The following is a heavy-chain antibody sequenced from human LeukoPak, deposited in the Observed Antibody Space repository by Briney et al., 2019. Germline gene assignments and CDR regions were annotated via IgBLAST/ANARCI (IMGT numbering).Heavy chain of an antibody. V-gene: IGHV4-39*07. Sequence: PSETLSLTCTVSGGSISSSSYYWGWIRQPPGKGLEWIGSIYYSGSTYYNPSLKSRVTISVDRSKNQFSLKLSSVTAADTAVYYCARSRTGYCSGGSCYGPNWFDPWGQGTLVTVSS. CDR2: IYYSGST. CDR1: GGSISSSSYY. J-gene: IGHJ5*02. D-gene: IGHD2-15*01. CDR3: ARSRTGYCSGGSCYGPNWFDP.